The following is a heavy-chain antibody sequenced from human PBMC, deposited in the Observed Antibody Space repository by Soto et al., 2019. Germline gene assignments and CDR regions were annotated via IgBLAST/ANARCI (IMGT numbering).Heavy chain of an antibody. Sequence: QLQLQESGPGLVKPSETLSLTCTVSGGSISSSSYYWGWIRQPPGKGLEWIGSIYYSGSTYYNPSLKSRVTXSVDTXKNXXXXXXXXXXXXXXXXXXXXXXXXXXXQXDAFDIWGQGTMVTVSS. J-gene: IGHJ3*02. V-gene: IGHV4-39*01. CDR1: GGSISSSSYY. CDR3: XXXXXXXXQXDAFDI. CDR2: IYYSGST.